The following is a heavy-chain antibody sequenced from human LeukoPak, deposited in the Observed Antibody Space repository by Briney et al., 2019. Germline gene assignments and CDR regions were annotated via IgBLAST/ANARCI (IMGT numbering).Heavy chain of an antibody. D-gene: IGHD5-12*01. Sequence: SETLSLTXAVYGGSFSGYYWSWIRQPPGKGLEWIGEINQSGTTNYNPSLKSRITISVNTSKNQFSLKLSSVTAADTAVYYCAREFSGYDFDYWGQGTLVTVSS. CDR1: GGSFSGYY. J-gene: IGHJ4*02. V-gene: IGHV4-34*01. CDR2: INQSGTT. CDR3: AREFSGYDFDY.